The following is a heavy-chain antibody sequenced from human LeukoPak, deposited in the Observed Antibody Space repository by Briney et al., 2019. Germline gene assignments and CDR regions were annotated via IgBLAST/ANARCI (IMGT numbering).Heavy chain of an antibody. CDR1: GFTFDDYA. CDR2: LSWNSGTI. J-gene: IGHJ4*02. D-gene: IGHD3-16*01. CDR3: VKASSLGFLMNYFDY. V-gene: IGHV3-9*01. Sequence: GGSLRLSCAASGFTFDDYAMHWVRHAPGKGLEWVAGLSWNSGTIDYADSVKGRFTISRDNAKNSLYLQMNSLRTEDTALYYCVKASSLGFLMNYFDYWGQGTLVTVSS.